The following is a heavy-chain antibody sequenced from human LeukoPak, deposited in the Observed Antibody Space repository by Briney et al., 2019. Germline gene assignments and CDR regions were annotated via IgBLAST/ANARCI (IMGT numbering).Heavy chain of an antibody. V-gene: IGHV1-3*01. CDR1: RYTFTNYA. D-gene: IGHD2-15*01. CDR2: INPGNGGT. J-gene: IGHJ6*02. Sequence: ASVKVSCKGSRYTFTNYAVHWVRQAPGQRLEWLGWINPGNGGTKYSQNFQGRVTVTSDTSAATAYVELNSLTSEDTAVYYCARERWHCRVNCYSVYYYALDVWGQGTTVTVSS. CDR3: ARERWHCRVNCYSVYYYALDV.